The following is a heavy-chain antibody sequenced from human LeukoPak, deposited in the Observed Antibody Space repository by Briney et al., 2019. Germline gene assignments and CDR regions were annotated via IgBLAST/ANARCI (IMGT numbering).Heavy chain of an antibody. V-gene: IGHV3-23*01. D-gene: IGHD3-10*01. CDR2: INGSGGST. J-gene: IGHJ4*02. CDR1: GFTFSSYA. CDR3: AKDPDYYGSGSSGDY. Sequence: GGSLRLSCAASGFTFSSYAMSWVRQAPGKGLEWVSAINGSGGSTYYADSAKGRFTISRDNSKNTLYLQMNSLRAEDTAVYYCAKDPDYYGSGSSGDYWGQGTLVTVSS.